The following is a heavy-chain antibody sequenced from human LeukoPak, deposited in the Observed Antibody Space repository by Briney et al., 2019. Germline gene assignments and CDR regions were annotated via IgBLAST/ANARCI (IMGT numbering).Heavy chain of an antibody. CDR2: MNPNSGNT. D-gene: IGHD3-3*01. CDR1: GYTFTSYD. V-gene: IGHV1-8*01. CDR3: ARAYDFWSGSYGIDV. J-gene: IGHJ6*02. Sequence: ASVKVSCKASGYTFTSYDINWVRQATGQELEWMGWMNPNSGNTGYAQKFQGRVTMTRNTSISTAYMELSSLRSEDTAVYYCARAYDFWSGSYGIDVWGQGTTVTVSS.